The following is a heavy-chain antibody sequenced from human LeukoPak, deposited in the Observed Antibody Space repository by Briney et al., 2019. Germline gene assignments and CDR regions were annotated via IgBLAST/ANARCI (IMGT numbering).Heavy chain of an antibody. CDR1: GFPFHTYD. Sequence: GGSLRLSCAASGFPFHTYDMHWVRRAPGKGREWVAFISYDGSVKYYTDSVNGRFTISRENSNDMCSVLINSLTPEATVALYCARGDYPYYHYFYMDVWGKGATV. D-gene: IGHD3-3*01. CDR3: ARGDYPYYHYFYMDV. V-gene: IGHV3-30*03. CDR2: ISYDGSVK. J-gene: IGHJ6*03.